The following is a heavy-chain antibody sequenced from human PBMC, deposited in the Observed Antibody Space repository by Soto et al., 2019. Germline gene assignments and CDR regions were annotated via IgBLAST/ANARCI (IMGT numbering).Heavy chain of an antibody. CDR2: IYYSGST. Sequence: SETLSLTFTVSGGSISSCCYYWSWIRQHPGKGLEWIGYIYYSGSTNYNPSLKSRVTISVDTSKNQFSLKLSSVTAADTAVYYCASGLRWSWFDPWGQGTLVTVSS. CDR1: GGSISSCCYY. J-gene: IGHJ5*02. V-gene: IGHV4-61*01. CDR3: ASGLRWSWFDP. D-gene: IGHD3-16*01.